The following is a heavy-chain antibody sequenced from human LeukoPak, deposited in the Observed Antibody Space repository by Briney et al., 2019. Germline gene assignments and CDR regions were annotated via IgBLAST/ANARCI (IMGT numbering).Heavy chain of an antibody. J-gene: IGHJ4*02. Sequence: PGGSLRLSCAASGFSFNAYWMAWVRQAPGTGLEWVANINPAGSETFHVDPVKGRFSISRDHAKNLVYLQMNSLRAEDTAVYYCATFGLVAALDLWRQGTLVTVSS. CDR3: ATFGLVAALDL. V-gene: IGHV3-7*01. CDR1: GFSFNAYW. CDR2: INPAGSET. D-gene: IGHD5-12*01.